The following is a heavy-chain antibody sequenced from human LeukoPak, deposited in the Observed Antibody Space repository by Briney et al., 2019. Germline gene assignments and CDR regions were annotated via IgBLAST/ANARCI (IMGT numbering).Heavy chain of an antibody. Sequence: PGGSLRLSCAASGFTFSSYSMNWVRQAPGKGLEWVSSISSSSSYIYYADSVKGRFTISRDNAKNSLYLQMNSLRAEDTAVYYCARDQLAYASWFDPWGQGTLVTVSS. J-gene: IGHJ5*02. CDR3: ARDQLAYASWFDP. D-gene: IGHD2-8*01. V-gene: IGHV3-21*01. CDR1: GFTFSSYS. CDR2: ISSSSSYI.